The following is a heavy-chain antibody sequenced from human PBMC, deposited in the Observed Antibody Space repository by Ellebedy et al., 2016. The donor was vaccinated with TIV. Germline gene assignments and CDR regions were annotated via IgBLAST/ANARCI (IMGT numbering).Heavy chain of an antibody. Sequence: ASVKVSXXASGYRFTSFYIVWVRQAHGQGLERMGIINPSDGSTTYPQKFQGRVAMTRDTAMSTVYMELSSLRSGDTAVYYCARGIVVPAVPKWGGFYFDSWGQGTLVTVSS. J-gene: IGHJ4*02. V-gene: IGHV1-46*01. CDR1: GYRFTSFY. D-gene: IGHD2-2*01. CDR2: INPSDGST. CDR3: ARGIVVPAVPKWGGFYFDS.